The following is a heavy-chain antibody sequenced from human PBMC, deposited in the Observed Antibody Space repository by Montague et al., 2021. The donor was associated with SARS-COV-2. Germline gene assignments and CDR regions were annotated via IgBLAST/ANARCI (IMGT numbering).Heavy chain of an antibody. Sequence: VTPTQTLTLTCTLSGFSLSTSGMRASWIRQPPGKALEWLARIXXXDDKFYSTSLKTRLTISKDTSKNQVVLTMTNMDPVDTATYYCARSYYDILTNYYDAFDIWGQGTMVTVSS. J-gene: IGHJ3*02. V-gene: IGHV2-70*04. D-gene: IGHD3-9*01. CDR1: GFSLSTSGMR. CDR3: ARSYYDILTNYYDAFDI. CDR2: IXXXDDK.